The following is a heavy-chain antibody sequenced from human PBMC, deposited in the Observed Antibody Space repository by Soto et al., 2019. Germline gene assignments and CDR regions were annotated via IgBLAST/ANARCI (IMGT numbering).Heavy chain of an antibody. D-gene: IGHD2-21*01. CDR1: GGTFSSYA. V-gene: IGHV1-69*13. Sequence: SVKVSCKASGGTFSSYAISWVRQAPGQGLEWMGGIIPIFGTANYAQKFQGRVTITADESTSTAYMELSSLRSEDTAVYYCARDRGDGYQNWFDPWGQGTLVTVSS. CDR3: ARDRGDGYQNWFDP. CDR2: IIPIFGTA. J-gene: IGHJ5*02.